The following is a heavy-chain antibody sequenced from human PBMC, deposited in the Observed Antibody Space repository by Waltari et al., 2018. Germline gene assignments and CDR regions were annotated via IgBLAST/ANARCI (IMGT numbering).Heavy chain of an antibody. CDR1: GGSISSYY. CDR3: ARDSVVPAAYYYYGMDV. D-gene: IGHD2-2*01. CDR2: IYTSGST. V-gene: IGHV4-4*07. J-gene: IGHJ6*02. Sequence: QVQLQESGPGLVKPSETLSLTCTVSGGSISSYYWSWIRQPAGKGLEWIGRIYTSGSTNYNPSLQSRVTMSVDTSKNQFSLKLSSVTAADTAVYYCARDSVVPAAYYYYGMDVWGQGTTVTVSS.